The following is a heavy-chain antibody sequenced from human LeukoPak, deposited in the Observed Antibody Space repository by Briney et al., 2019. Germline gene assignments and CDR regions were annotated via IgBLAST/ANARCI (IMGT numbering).Heavy chain of an antibody. CDR1: GGSFSGYY. CDR2: INHSGST. Sequence: SETLSLTCAVYGGSFSGYYWSWIRQPPGKGLEWIGEINHSGSTNYNPSLKSRVTISVDTSKNRFSLKLSSVTAADTAVYYCATRYYDFWSGYYEEDYWGQGTLVTVSS. CDR3: ATRYYDFWSGYYEEDY. V-gene: IGHV4-34*01. J-gene: IGHJ4*02. D-gene: IGHD3-3*01.